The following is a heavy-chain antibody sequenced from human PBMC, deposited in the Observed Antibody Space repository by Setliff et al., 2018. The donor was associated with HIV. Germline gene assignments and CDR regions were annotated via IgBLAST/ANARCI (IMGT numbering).Heavy chain of an antibody. V-gene: IGHV1-18*01. CDR2: INPFNGNT. J-gene: IGHJ3*02. CDR1: GYNFPTYG. D-gene: IGHD6-19*01. CDR3: AREGQWLDMGDAFDI. Sequence: ASVKVSCKTSGYNFPTYGITWVRQAPAKGLEWMGWINPFNGNTKYAQKLQGRVTMTTDTSASTAYMELSSLRSEDTAVYYCAREGQWLDMGDAFDIWGQGTMVTVSS.